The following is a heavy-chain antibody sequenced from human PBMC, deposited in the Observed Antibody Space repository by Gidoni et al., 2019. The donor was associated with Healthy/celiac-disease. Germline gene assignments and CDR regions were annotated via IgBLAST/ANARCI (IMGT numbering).Heavy chain of an antibody. Sequence: QVQLVESGGGVVQPGRSLRLPCAASGFTFSSYAMHWVRQAPGKGLEWVAVISYDGSNKYYADSVKGRFTISRDNSKNTLYLQMNSLRAEDTAVYYCARDPYCSGGSCYPSWGQGTLVTVSS. J-gene: IGHJ4*02. CDR2: ISYDGSNK. CDR1: GFTFSSYA. V-gene: IGHV3-30*01. CDR3: ARDPYCSGGSCYPS. D-gene: IGHD2-15*01.